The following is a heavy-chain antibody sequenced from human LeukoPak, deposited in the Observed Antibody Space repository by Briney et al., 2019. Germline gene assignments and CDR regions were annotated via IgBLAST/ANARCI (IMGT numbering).Heavy chain of an antibody. Sequence: SETLSLTCTVSGGSISSYYWSWIRQPAGKGLEWIGRIYTSGTPNCNPSLKSRVTMSLDTSKNQFSLKLSSVTAADTAVYYCARDRMDPNWFDPWGQGTLVTVSS. CDR2: IYTSGTP. CDR1: GGSISSYY. CDR3: ARDRMDPNWFDP. J-gene: IGHJ5*02. D-gene: IGHD2-2*03. V-gene: IGHV4-4*07.